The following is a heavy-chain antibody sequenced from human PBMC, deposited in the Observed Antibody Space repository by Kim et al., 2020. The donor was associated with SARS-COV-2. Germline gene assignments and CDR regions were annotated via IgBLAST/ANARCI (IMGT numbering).Heavy chain of an antibody. CDR1: GGSISSGGYY. V-gene: IGHV4-31*03. D-gene: IGHD3-16*02. Sequence: SETLSLTCTVSGGSISSGGYYWSWIRQHPGKGLEWIGYIYYSGSTYYNPSLKSRVTISVDTSKNQFSLKLSSVTAADTAVYYCATRVSPPYYVWGSYRYTNAFDIWGQGTMVTVSS. CDR3: ATRVSPPYYVWGSYRYTNAFDI. CDR2: IYYSGST. J-gene: IGHJ3*02.